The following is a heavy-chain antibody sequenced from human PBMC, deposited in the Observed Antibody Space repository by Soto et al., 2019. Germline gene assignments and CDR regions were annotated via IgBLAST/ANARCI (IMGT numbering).Heavy chain of an antibody. D-gene: IGHD2-2*01. V-gene: IGHV4-38-2*01. CDR2: IFHTGTT. CDR1: SDSIRSIYH. Sequence: SVTLSVTCAVTSDSIRSIYHWAWIRQTAGRSLEWIASIFHTGTTYYTPSLKSRVTISVDTSKNQVSLKLSSVSAADTARYFCAGYCSSSICPEDHYFALEVWGQGTTVT. CDR3: AGYCSSSICPEDHYFALEV. J-gene: IGHJ6*02.